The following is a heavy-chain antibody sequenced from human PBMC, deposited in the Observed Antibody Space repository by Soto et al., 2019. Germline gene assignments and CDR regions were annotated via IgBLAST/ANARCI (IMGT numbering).Heavy chain of an antibody. CDR1: GVTVRNFW. Sequence: EVQLVESGGDLIQPGVSLRLSCAASGVTVRNFWMSWVRQAPGKGLEWVANINEDGSEKYYVDSVKGRFTISKDYAKNSLYLQMNSLRAEDTAVYYCAMTPKRSENCAWGKGTLVTVSS. V-gene: IGHV3-7*01. CDR3: AMTPKRSENCA. J-gene: IGHJ5*02. D-gene: IGHD3-10*01. CDR2: INEDGSEK.